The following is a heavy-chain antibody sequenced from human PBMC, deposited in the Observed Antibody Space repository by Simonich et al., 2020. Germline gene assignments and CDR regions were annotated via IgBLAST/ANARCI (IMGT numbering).Heavy chain of an antibody. Sequence: HVQLQESGPGLVKPSETLSLTCAVSGYSISSGYYWGWIRQPPGKGLEWIGSIYHSGSTYYNPYRKRRVTISVDTSKNQFSLKLSSVTAADTAVYYCARVGYSNYYYYGMDVWGQGTTVTVSS. CDR1: GYSISSGYY. D-gene: IGHD6-13*01. V-gene: IGHV4-38-2*01. CDR3: ARVGYSNYYYYGMDV. CDR2: IYHSGST. J-gene: IGHJ6*02.